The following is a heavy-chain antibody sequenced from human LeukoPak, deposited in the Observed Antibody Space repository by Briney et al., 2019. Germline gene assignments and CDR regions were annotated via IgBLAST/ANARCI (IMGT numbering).Heavy chain of an antibody. CDR3: TRLIVGATT. Sequence: GGSLRLSCAASGFAFSGSAMHWVRQASGKGLEWVGRIRSKANSYATAYAASVKGRFTISRDDSKNTAYLQMNSLKTEDTAVYYCTRLIVGATTWGQGTLVTVSS. V-gene: IGHV3-73*01. J-gene: IGHJ5*02. D-gene: IGHD1-26*01. CDR2: IRSKANSYAT. CDR1: GFAFSGSA.